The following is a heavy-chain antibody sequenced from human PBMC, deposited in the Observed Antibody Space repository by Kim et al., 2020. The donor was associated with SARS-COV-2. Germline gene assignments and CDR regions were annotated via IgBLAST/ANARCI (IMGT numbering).Heavy chain of an antibody. V-gene: IGHV1-18*01. Sequence: GNINYAQKFQGRVTMTTDTSTRTAYMELRSLRSDDTAVYYCARTATEIDHWGQGTLVTVSS. CDR2: GNI. CDR3: ARTATEIDH. D-gene: IGHD2-15*01. J-gene: IGHJ4*02.